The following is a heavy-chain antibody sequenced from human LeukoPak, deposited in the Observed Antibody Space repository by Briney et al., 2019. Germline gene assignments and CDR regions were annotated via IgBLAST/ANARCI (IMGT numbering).Heavy chain of an antibody. CDR3: ARDFYGYSNYGFAPLDV. D-gene: IGHD4-11*01. Sequence: PGGALRLSCAASGFTFSSYSMNWVRQAPGKGLEWVSSISSSSRYIYYADSVKGRFTISRDNAKNTLYLQMNSLRAEDTAVYYCARDFYGYSNYGFAPLDVWGKGTTLTVSS. V-gene: IGHV3-21*01. CDR1: GFTFSSYS. CDR2: ISSSSRYI. J-gene: IGHJ6*04.